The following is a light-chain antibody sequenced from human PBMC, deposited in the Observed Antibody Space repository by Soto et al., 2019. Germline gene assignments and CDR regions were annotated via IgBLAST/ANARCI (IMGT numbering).Light chain of an antibody. Sequence: EVVMTQSPATLYLSPGERASLSCRASQSVSSNLAWYQQKPGQAPRLLVYGASTRATGIPARFSGSGSATEFTLSICSLQSEDFAVYYCQQYNDWPPWTFGQGTKVEIK. V-gene: IGKV3-15*01. J-gene: IGKJ1*01. CDR1: QSVSSN. CDR2: GAS. CDR3: QQYNDWPPWT.